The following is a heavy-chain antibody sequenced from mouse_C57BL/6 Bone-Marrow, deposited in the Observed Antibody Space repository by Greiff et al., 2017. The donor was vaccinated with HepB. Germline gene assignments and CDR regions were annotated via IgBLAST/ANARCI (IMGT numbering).Heavy chain of an antibody. D-gene: IGHD2-2*01. V-gene: IGHV1-55*01. J-gene: IGHJ1*03. Sequence: QVQLQQSGAELVKPGASVKMSCKASGYTFTSYWITWVKQRPGQGLEWIGDIYPGSGSTNYNEKFKSKATLTVDTSSSTAYMQLSSLTSEDSAVYYCARQRGPMGLRPNWYFDVWGTGTTVTVSS. CDR3: ARQRGPMGLRPNWYFDV. CDR2: IYPGSGST. CDR1: GYTFTSYW.